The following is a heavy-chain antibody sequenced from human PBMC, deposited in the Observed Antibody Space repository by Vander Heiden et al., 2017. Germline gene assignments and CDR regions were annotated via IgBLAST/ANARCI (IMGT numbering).Heavy chain of an antibody. Sequence: EVQLVESGGGLVKPGGSLRLSCAASGFTLTTAWMIWVRQAPGKGLEWVGRIKSKPDGGTTDYAASVKGRFTISRDDSKDTLYLEMNGLKTEDTAVYYCSTAPYGSGSYFWYWGQGTLVTVSS. CDR2: IKSKPDGGTT. CDR3: STAPYGSGSYFWY. D-gene: IGHD3-10*01. V-gene: IGHV3-15*01. CDR1: GFTLTTAW. J-gene: IGHJ4*02.